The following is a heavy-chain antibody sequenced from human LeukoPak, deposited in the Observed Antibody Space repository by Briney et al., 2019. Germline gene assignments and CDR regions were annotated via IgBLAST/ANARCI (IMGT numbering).Heavy chain of an antibody. CDR2: IKEDGSQR. V-gene: IGHV3-7*01. D-gene: IGHD5-12*01. CDR3: VKDRGGYVKYKTFDY. CDR1: GFTFSAYY. J-gene: IGHJ4*02. Sequence: GGSPRLSCAASGFTFSAYYMSWVRQAPGKGLEWVANIKEDGSQRYYAESVKGRFTISRDNAKNSLYLQMNSLRTEDTAVYYCVKDRGGYVKYKTFDYWGQGTLVTVSS.